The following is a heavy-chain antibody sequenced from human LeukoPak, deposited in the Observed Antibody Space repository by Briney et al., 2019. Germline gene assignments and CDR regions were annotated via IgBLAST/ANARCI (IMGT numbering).Heavy chain of an antibody. J-gene: IGHJ4*02. CDR3: TRDRRVGYCGGDCYSTNDY. V-gene: IGHV3-49*03. Sequence: GRSLRLSCTASGFTSGDYAMSWFRQAPGKGLEWVGFIRSKTYGEATEYAASVKGRFTISRDDSKSITYLQMNSLKTEDTAVYYCTRDRRVGYCGGDCYSTNDYWGQGTLVTVSS. CDR1: GFTSGDYA. CDR2: IRSKTYGEAT. D-gene: IGHD2-21*02.